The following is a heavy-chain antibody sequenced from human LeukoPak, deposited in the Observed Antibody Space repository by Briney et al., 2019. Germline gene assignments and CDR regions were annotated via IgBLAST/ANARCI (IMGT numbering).Heavy chain of an antibody. V-gene: IGHV3-30*03. CDR1: GFTFSSYG. J-gene: IGHJ6*02. CDR2: ISYDGSNK. D-gene: IGHD3-10*01. CDR3: ATDTIYGMDV. Sequence: GGSLRLSCAASGFTFSSYGMHWVRQAPGKGLEWVAVISYDGSNKYYADSVKGRFTISRDNSKNTLYLQTNSLRAEDTAVYYCATDTIYGMDVWGQGTTVTVSS.